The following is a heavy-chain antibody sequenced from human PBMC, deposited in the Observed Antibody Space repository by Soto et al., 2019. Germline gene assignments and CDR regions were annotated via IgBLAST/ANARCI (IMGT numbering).Heavy chain of an antibody. CDR1: GYTFTSYG. D-gene: IGHD6-19*01. CDR3: ARVASRKTYSSGWYEAFDI. J-gene: IGHJ3*02. CDR2: ISAYNGNT. Sequence: GASVKVSCKASGYTFTSYGISWVRQAPGQGLEWMGWISAYNGNTNYAQKLQGRVTMTTDTSTSTAYMELRSLRSDDTAVYYCARVASRKTYSSGWYEAFDIWGQGTMVTVSS. V-gene: IGHV1-18*01.